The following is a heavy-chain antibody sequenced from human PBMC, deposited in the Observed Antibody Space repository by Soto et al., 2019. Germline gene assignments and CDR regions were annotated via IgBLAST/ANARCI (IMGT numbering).Heavy chain of an antibody. V-gene: IGHV4-30-2*01. D-gene: IGHD6-13*01. Sequence: SETLSLTCAVSGGSISSGGYSWSWIRQPPGKGLEWIGYIYHSGSTYYNPSLKSRVTISVDRSKNQFSLKLSSVTAADTAVYYCARGLERSSSWYTPGYFDYWGQGTLVTVSS. CDR2: IYHSGST. CDR3: ARGLERSSSWYTPGYFDY. J-gene: IGHJ4*02. CDR1: GGSISSGGYS.